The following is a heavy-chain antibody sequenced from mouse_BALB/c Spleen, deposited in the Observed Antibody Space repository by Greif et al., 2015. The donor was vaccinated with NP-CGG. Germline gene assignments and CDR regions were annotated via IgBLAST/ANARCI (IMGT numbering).Heavy chain of an antibody. CDR3: DLITTATNWYFDV. CDR2: VDPANGNT. CDR1: GFNIKDTY. J-gene: IGHJ1*01. V-gene: IGHV14-3*02. Sequence: VQLQQSGAELVKPGASVKLSCTASGFNIKDTYMHWVKQRPEQGLEWIGRVDPANGNTKYDPKFQGKATITADTSSNTAYLQLSSLTSEDTAVYYCDLITTATNWYFDVWGAGTTVTVSS. D-gene: IGHD1-2*01.